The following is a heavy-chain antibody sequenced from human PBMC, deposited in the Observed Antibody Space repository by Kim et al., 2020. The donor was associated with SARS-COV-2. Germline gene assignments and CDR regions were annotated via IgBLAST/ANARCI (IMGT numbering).Heavy chain of an antibody. CDR3: ARGSVNYLYSSSSTTFDY. CDR1: GGSFSGYY. V-gene: IGHV4-34*01. D-gene: IGHD6-6*01. J-gene: IGHJ4*01. Sequence: SETLSLTCAVYGGSFSGYYWSWIRQPPGKGLEWIGEINHSGSTNYNPSLKSRVTISVDTSKNQFSLKLSSVTAADTAVYYCARGSVNYLYSSSSTTFDY. CDR2: INHSGST.